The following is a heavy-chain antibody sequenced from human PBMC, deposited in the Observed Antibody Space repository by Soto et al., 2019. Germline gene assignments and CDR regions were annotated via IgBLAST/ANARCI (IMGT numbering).Heavy chain of an antibody. Sequence: VGSLRLSCAASGFTFSNYDMHWVRQARGEGLEWVSGIGAASDTYYPVSVQGRFTVSRDNAKKSLYLQMNSLRAGDTAVYYCARGVLGPGDYYYGMDVWGQGTTVTVSS. CDR2: IGAASDT. CDR3: ARGVLGPGDYYYGMDV. D-gene: IGHD7-27*01. J-gene: IGHJ6*02. V-gene: IGHV3-13*01. CDR1: GFTFSNYD.